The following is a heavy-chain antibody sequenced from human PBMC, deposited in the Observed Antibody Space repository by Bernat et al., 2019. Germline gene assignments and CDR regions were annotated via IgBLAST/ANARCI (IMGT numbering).Heavy chain of an antibody. D-gene: IGHD3-22*01. CDR2: ISYDVSNK. CDR1: GFTFSSYG. Sequence: QVQLVESGGGVVQPGRSLRLSCAASGFTFSSYGMHWVRQAPGKGLEWVAVISYDVSNKYYADSVKGRFTIARDNSKNTLYLQMNSLRAEDTAVYYCAKWGRTYYYDSSGYSRFDYWGQGTLVTVSS. J-gene: IGHJ4*02. V-gene: IGHV3-30*18. CDR3: AKWGRTYYYDSSGYSRFDY.